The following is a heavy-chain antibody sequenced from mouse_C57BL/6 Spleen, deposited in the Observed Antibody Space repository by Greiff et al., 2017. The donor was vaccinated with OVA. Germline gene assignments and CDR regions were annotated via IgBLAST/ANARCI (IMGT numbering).Heavy chain of an antibody. J-gene: IGHJ2*01. Sequence: VQLQQSGPELVKPGASVKISCKASGYTFTDYYMNWVKQSHGKSLEWIGDINPNNGGTSYNQKFKGKATLTVDKSSSTAYMELRSLTSDDSAVYYCARYLAYFDYWGQGTTLTVSS. D-gene: IGHD5-1*01. CDR2: INPNNGGT. CDR3: ARYLAYFDY. V-gene: IGHV1-26*01. CDR1: GYTFTDYY.